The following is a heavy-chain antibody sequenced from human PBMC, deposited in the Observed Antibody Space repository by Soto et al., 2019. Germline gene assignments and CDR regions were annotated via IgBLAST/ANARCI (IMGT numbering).Heavy chain of an antibody. CDR3: ATSSSSPDYYYYGMDV. Sequence: SVKVSCKASGGTFSSYAISWVRQAPGQGLEWMGGIIPIFGTANYAQKFQGRVTITADNSTSTAYMELSSLRSEDTAVYYCATSSSSPDYYYYGMDVWGQGATVTVYS. D-gene: IGHD6-6*01. J-gene: IGHJ6*02. CDR2: IIPIFGTA. CDR1: GGTFSSYA. V-gene: IGHV1-69*06.